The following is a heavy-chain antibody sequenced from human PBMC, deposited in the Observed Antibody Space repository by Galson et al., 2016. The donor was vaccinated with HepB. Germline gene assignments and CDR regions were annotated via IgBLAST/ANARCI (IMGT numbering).Heavy chain of an antibody. J-gene: IGHJ6*02. CDR2: IFHSGTT. V-gene: IGHV4-30-2*01. D-gene: IGHD1-1*01. CDR3: ARSTTIRSDNYYGLDV. Sequence: TLSLTCTVSGGSINNGVYFWSWVRQPPGKGLEWIGYIFHSGTTFYNPSLKSRVSISIDRPRNLFSLRLDSLTAADSAVYYCARSTTIRSDNYYGLDVWGQGTTVIVSS. CDR1: GGSINNGVYF.